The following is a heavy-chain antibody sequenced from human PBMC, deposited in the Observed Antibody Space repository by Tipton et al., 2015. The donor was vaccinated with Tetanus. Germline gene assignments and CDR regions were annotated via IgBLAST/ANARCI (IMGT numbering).Heavy chain of an antibody. J-gene: IGHJ4*02. CDR2: IYPGDSET. CDR3: ARLHLRTFASSSGY. V-gene: IGHV5-51*01. CDR1: GYGFATYW. Sequence: QLVQSGAEVKKPGESLKISCKCSGYGFATYWIAWVRQMPGKGLEWMGIIYPGDSETGYSPSFQGHVTMSADKSVNTAYLQWSSLKASDAAIYYCARLHLRTFASSSGYWGQGTMVTASS. D-gene: IGHD6-6*01.